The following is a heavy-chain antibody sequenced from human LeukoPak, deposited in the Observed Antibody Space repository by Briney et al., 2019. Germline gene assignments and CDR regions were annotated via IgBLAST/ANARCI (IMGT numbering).Heavy chain of an antibody. D-gene: IGHD3-10*01. CDR3: ARVMVRRIVQLSALFDY. V-gene: IGHV3-21*01. CDR1: GFTFSSYS. J-gene: IGHJ4*02. Sequence: PGGSLRLSCAASGFTFSSYSMNWVRQAPGKGLECVSSINSSSSYIYYADSVKGRFTISRDNAENSLYLQMNSLRAEDTAVYYCARVMVRRIVQLSALFDYWGQGTLVTVSS. CDR2: INSSSSYI.